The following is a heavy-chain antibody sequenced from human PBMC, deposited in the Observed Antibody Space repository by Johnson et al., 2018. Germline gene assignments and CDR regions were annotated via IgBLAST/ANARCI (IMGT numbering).Heavy chain of an antibody. CDR3: SRIVVVPAAIHYYYYGMDV. CDR2: IKSKTDGGTT. CDR1: GFTFSNAW. D-gene: IGHD2-2*01. V-gene: IGHV3-15*07. Sequence: VQLVESGGGLVQPGGSLRLSCAASGFTFSNAWMNWVRQAPGKGLEWVGRIKSKTDGGTTDYAAPVKGRFTISRDDSKNTLYLQMNSLKTEDTAVYYCSRIVVVPAAIHYYYYGMDVWGQGTTVTVSS. J-gene: IGHJ6*02.